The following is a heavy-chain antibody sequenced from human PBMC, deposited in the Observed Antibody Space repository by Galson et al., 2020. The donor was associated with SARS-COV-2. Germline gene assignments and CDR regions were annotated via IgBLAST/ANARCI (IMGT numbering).Heavy chain of an antibody. CDR1: GFTVSSNY. CDR3: ARGFNELELLGFGRVV. D-gene: IGHD1-7*01. Sequence: GESLKISCAASGFTVSSNYMTWVRQAPGKGLEWVSVLYSGGSTFYADSVKGRFTISRDNSKNTLYLQLNSLRAEDTAVYYCARGFNELELLGFGRVVWGQGTMVTVSS. V-gene: IGHV3-53*01. J-gene: IGHJ3*01. CDR2: LYSGGST.